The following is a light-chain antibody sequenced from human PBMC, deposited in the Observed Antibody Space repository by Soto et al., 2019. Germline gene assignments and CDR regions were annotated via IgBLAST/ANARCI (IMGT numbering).Light chain of an antibody. CDR2: GAS. Sequence: EIVLTQSPGTLSLSPGERATLSCRASQSVSSSYLAWYQQKPGQAPRLLIYGASTRATGIPARFSGSGSGTEFTLTISSLQSEDFAVYYCQQYNNWHTFGGGTKVEIK. CDR1: QSVSSSY. V-gene: IGKV3-15*01. J-gene: IGKJ4*01. CDR3: QQYNNWHT.